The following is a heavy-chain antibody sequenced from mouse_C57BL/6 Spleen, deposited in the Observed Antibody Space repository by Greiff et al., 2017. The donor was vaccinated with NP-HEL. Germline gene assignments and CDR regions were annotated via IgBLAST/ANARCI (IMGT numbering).Heavy chain of an antibody. CDR2: INPNYGTT. CDR3: ARGTTVGRAMDY. J-gene: IGHJ4*01. V-gene: IGHV1-39*01. D-gene: IGHD1-1*01. CDR1: GYSFTDYN. Sequence: EVKLMESGPELVKPGASVKISCKASGYSFTDYNMNWVKQSNGKSLEWIGVINPNYGTTSYNQKFKGKATLTVDQSSSTAYMQLNSLTSEDSAVYYCARGTTVGRAMDYWGQGTSVTVSS.